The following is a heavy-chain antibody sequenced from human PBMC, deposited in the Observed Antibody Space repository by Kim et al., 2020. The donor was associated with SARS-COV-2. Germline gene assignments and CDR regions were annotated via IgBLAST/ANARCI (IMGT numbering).Heavy chain of an antibody. CDR2: IYPGDSDT. CDR3: ARSEYPYCGGDCSDAFDI. V-gene: IGHV5-51*01. CDR1: GYSFTSYW. Sequence: GESLKISCKGSGYSFTSYWIGWVRQMPGKGLEWMGIIYPGDSDTRYSPSFQGQVTISADKSISTAYLQWSSLKASDTAMYYCARSEYPYCGGDCSDAFDIWGQGTMVTVSS. J-gene: IGHJ3*02. D-gene: IGHD2-21*02.